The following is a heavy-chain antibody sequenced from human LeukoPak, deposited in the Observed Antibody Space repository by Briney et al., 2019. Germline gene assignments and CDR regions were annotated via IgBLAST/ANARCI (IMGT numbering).Heavy chain of an antibody. V-gene: IGHV3-53*01. Sequence: GGSLRLSCAASGFTVIVTHMSWVRQAPGKGLEWVSAMYTGGTTYYADSVKGRFTISRGNSRNTLFLHMSSLRADDTAVYYCANDEATSGGGLASWGQGTLVTVSS. CDR2: MYTGGTT. J-gene: IGHJ4*02. CDR3: ANDEATSGGGLAS. D-gene: IGHD1-26*01. CDR1: GFTVIVTH.